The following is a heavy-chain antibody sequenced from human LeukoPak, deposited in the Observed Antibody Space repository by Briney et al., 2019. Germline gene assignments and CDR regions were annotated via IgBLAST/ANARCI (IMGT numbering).Heavy chain of an antibody. D-gene: IGHD4-23*01. CDR2: IRSNGGNT. V-gene: IGHV3-64D*06. CDR1: GFTFSRYV. CDR3: VKDPSDDGGPWDY. Sequence: GGSLRLSCSASGFTFSRYVMYWVRQAPGKGLAYVSGIRSNGGNTDYADSVKGRFTISRDNSKNTLYLQMSSLRAEDTAVYYCVKDPSDDGGPWDYWGQGTLVTVSS. J-gene: IGHJ4*02.